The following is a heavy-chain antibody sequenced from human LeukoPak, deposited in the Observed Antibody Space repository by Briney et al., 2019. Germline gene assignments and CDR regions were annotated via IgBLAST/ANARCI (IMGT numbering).Heavy chain of an antibody. CDR2: IYYSGST. CDR3: AIQGYCSGGSCYSVRSFDP. D-gene: IGHD2-15*01. J-gene: IGHJ5*02. V-gene: IGHV4-39*05. Sequence: KPSETPSLTCTVSGGSISSSSYYWGWIRQPPGKGLEWIGSIYYSGSTYYNPSLKSRVTISVDTSKNQFSLKLSSVTAADTAVYYCAIQGYCSGGSCYSVRSFDPWGQGTLVTVSS. CDR1: GGSISSSSYY.